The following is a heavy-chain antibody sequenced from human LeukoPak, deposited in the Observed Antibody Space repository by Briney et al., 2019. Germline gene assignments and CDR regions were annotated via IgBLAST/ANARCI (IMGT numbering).Heavy chain of an antibody. Sequence: PSETLSLTCAVSSSSISSGYYWSWIRQPAGKGLEWIGRIYASGSTNHNPSLKSRVTISVDTSKNQFSLKLSSVTAADTAVYYCARGYSSGYWYFDLWGRGTLVTVSS. J-gene: IGHJ2*01. D-gene: IGHD5-18*01. V-gene: IGHV4-61*02. CDR3: ARGYSSGYWYFDL. CDR2: IYASGST. CDR1: SSSISSGYY.